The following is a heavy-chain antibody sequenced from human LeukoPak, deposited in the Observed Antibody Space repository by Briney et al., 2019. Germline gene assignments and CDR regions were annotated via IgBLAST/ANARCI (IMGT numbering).Heavy chain of an antibody. CDR3: VREDSYSSGWYGPDY. J-gene: IGHJ4*02. D-gene: IGHD6-19*01. V-gene: IGHV3-7*05. Sequence: GESLRLSCAASGFTFSSYWMSWVRQAPGKGLEWVANIDQGGTGRYVDSVKGRFTISRDNAKNSLYLQMNSLRAEDTAVYSCVREDSYSSGWYGPDYWGQGTLVTVSS. CDR1: GFTFSSYW. CDR2: IDQGGTGR.